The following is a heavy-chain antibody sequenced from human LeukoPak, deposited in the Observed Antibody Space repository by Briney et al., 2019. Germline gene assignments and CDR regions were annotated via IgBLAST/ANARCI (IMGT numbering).Heavy chain of an antibody. CDR2: IYYSGST. V-gene: IGHV4-39*02. CDR3: ARDLGATFSYYYYGMDV. D-gene: IGHD1-26*01. CDR1: GGSISSSSYY. J-gene: IGHJ6*02. Sequence: SETLSLTCTVSGGSISSSSYYWGWIRQPPGKGLAWIGSIYYSGSTYYNPSLKSRVTISVDTSKNQFSLKLSSVTAADTAVYYCARDLGATFSYYYYGMDVWGQGTTVTVSS.